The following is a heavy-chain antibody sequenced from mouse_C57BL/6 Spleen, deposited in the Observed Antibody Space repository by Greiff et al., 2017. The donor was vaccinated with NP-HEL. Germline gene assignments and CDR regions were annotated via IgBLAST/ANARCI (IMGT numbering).Heavy chain of an antibody. V-gene: IGHV5-17*01. CDR2: ISSGSSTI. J-gene: IGHJ2*01. D-gene: IGHD2-3*01. CDR1: GFTFSDYG. Sequence: EVQRVESGGGLVKPGGSLKLSCAASGFTFSDYGMHWVRQAPEKGLEWVAYISSGSSTIYYADTVKGRFTISRDNAKNTLFLQMTSLRSEDTAMYYCATACYDGYSLDYWGQGTTLTVSS. CDR3: ATACYDGYSLDY.